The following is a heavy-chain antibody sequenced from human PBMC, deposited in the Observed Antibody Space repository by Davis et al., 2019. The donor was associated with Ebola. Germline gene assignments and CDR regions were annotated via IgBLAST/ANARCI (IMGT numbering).Heavy chain of an antibody. V-gene: IGHV3-30-3*01. CDR3: ARGTGDTSGYLDY. J-gene: IGHJ4*02. Sequence: PGGSLRLSCAASGFTFSRYAMHWVRQTPGKGLEWVAATSYDGSNKYHADSVKGRFTICRDNSKNTLCLQMNSLRAEDTALYYCARGTGDTSGYLDYWGQGTLVTVSS. CDR2: TSYDGSNK. CDR1: GFTFSRYA. D-gene: IGHD3-22*01.